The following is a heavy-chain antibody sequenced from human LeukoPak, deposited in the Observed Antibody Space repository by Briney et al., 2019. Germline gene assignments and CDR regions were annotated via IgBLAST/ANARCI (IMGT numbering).Heavy chain of an antibody. V-gene: IGHV3-20*04. CDR2: INWNGGST. D-gene: IGHD5-24*01. J-gene: IGHJ4*02. CDR3: ARDGEMATTIWGYYFDY. CDR1: GFTFDDYG. Sequence: GGSLRLSCAASGFTFDDYGMSWVRQAPGKGLEWVSGINWNGGSTGYAGSVKGRFTISRDNAKNSLYLQMNSLRAEDTALYYCARDGEMATTIWGYYFDYWGQGTLVTVSS.